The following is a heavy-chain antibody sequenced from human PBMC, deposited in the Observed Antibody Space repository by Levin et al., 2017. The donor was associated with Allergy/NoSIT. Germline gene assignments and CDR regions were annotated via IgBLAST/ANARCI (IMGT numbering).Heavy chain of an antibody. D-gene: IGHD3-10*01. CDR2: IYYTGNT. J-gene: IGHJ4*02. V-gene: IGHV4-30-4*08. CDR1: GGSISSGDYY. CDR3: AREIRGRRDQSVNY. Sequence: PSETLSLTCAVSGGSISSGDYYWSWIRQTPGNGLEWIGYIYYTGNTYYNPSLKSRLTISVDTSKNQFSLNLTSVTAADTAVYYCAREIRGRRDQSVNYGGQGTLVTVSS.